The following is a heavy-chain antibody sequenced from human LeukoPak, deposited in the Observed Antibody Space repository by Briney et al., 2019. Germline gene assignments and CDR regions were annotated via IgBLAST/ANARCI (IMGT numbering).Heavy chain of an antibody. Sequence: AASVKVSCKASGYTFTGYYMHWVRRAPGQGLEWMGWINPNMGGTNYAQKFQGRVTMTRDTSISTAYMELSRLRSDDTAVYYCAASKLVLRFLEWTPNWFDPWGQRTLVTVSS. J-gene: IGHJ5*02. CDR2: INPNMGGT. CDR3: AASKLVLRFLEWTPNWFDP. CDR1: GYTFTGYY. D-gene: IGHD3-3*01. V-gene: IGHV1-2*02.